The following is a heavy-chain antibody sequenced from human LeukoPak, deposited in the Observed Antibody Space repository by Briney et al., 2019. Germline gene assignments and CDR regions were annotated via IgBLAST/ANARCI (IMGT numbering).Heavy chain of an antibody. J-gene: IGHJ6*02. Sequence: SETLSLTCAVYGGSFSGYYWSWIRQPPGKGLEWIGEINHSGSTNYNPSLKSRVTMSVDTSKNQFSLKLSSVTAADTAVYYCARGRVNFWSDYYYGMDVWDQGTTVTVSS. CDR2: INHSGST. CDR1: GGSFSGYY. D-gene: IGHD3-3*01. V-gene: IGHV4-34*01. CDR3: ARGRVNFWSDYYYGMDV.